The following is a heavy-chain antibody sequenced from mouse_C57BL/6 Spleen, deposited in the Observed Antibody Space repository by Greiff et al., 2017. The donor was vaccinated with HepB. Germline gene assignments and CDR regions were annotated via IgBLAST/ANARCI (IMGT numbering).Heavy chain of an antibody. D-gene: IGHD1-1*01. CDR3: ARNFDYYGSSYYAMDY. J-gene: IGHJ4*01. Sequence: QVQLQQSGAELARPGASVKMSCKASGNTFPSYTMHWVNQRPGQGLEWIGYINPSSGYTKYNQKFKDKATLTADKSSSTAYMQLSSLTSEDSAVYYCARNFDYYGSSYYAMDYWGQGTSVTVSS. CDR1: GNTFPSYT. CDR2: INPSSGYT. V-gene: IGHV1-4*01.